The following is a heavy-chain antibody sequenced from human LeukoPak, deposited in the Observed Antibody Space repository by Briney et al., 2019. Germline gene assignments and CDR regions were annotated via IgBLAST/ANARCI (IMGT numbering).Heavy chain of an antibody. CDR2: ISSSSSYI. D-gene: IGHD3-3*01. J-gene: IGHJ3*02. CDR3: ARDRSDFWSGSAGFDAFDI. CDR1: GFTFSSYS. V-gene: IGHV3-21*01. Sequence: GGSLRLSCAASGFTFSSYSMNWVRQAPGKGLEWVSSISSSSSYIYYADSVKGRFTISRDNAKNSLYLQMNSLRAEGTAVYYCARDRSDFWSGSAGFDAFDIWGQGTMVTVSS.